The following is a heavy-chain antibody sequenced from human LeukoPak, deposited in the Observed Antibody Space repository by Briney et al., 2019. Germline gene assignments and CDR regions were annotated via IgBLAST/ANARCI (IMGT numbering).Heavy chain of an antibody. CDR2: ISSSSSYI. CDR3: ARDVMITFGGVIVSGYFDY. CDR1: GFTFSSYS. D-gene: IGHD3-16*02. V-gene: IGHV3-21*01. Sequence: PGRSLRLSCAASGFTFSSYSMNWVRQAPGKGLEWVSSISSSSSYIYYADSVKGRFTISRDNAKNSLYLQMNSLRAEDTAVYYCARDVMITFGGVIVSGYFDYWGQGTLVTVSS. J-gene: IGHJ4*02.